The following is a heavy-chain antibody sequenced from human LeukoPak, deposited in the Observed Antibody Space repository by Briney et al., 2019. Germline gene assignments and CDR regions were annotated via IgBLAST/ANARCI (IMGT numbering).Heavy chain of an antibody. J-gene: IGHJ4*02. CDR2: INSDGSWT. CDR3: VSFYETY. Sequence: GGSLRLSCAASGNYWMHWVRQAPGKGLVWVSHINSDGSWTSYADSVKGRFTISKDNAKNTVYLQMNSLRAEDTAAYYCVSFYETYWGRGTLVIVSS. CDR1: GNYW. D-gene: IGHD2/OR15-2a*01. V-gene: IGHV3-74*01.